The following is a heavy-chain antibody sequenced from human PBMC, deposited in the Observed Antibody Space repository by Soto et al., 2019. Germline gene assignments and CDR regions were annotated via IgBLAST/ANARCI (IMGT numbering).Heavy chain of an antibody. CDR3: ARGFRIVYATTYYFDY. CDR1: GYTFTSYD. CDR2: INPNIGNA. J-gene: IGHJ4*02. V-gene: IGHV1-8*01. Sequence: GASVKVSCKASGYTFTSYDINWVRQATGQGLEWMGRINPNIGNASYAQKFQGRVTITADNSTSTAYMELSSLRSEDTAVYYCARGFRIVYATTYYFDYWGQGTLVNVSS. D-gene: IGHD2-8*01.